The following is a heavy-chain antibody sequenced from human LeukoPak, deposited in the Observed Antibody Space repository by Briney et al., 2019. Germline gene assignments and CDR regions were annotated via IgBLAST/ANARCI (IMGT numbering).Heavy chain of an antibody. D-gene: IGHD5-12*01. J-gene: IGHJ4*02. CDR1: GYTFTSYY. V-gene: IGHV1-46*01. Sequence: ASVKVSCKASGYTFTSYYMHWGRQSPGQGLEWRGIINPSGGSTSYAQKFQGRVTMTTDTSTSTVYMELSSLRSEDTAVYYCARGTGYRRAFDYWGQGTLVTVSS. CDR3: ARGTGYRRAFDY. CDR2: INPSGGST.